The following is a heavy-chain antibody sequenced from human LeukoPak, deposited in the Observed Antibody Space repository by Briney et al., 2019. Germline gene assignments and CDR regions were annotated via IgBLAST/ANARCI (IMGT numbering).Heavy chain of an antibody. D-gene: IGHD2-21*02. J-gene: IGHJ4*02. CDR3: AKAPVVVTAIFY. Sequence: GGSLRLSCAASGFTFSSYAMSWVRQAPGKGLERVSAISGSGGSTYYADSVKGRFTISRDNSKNTLYLQMNSLRAEDTAVYYCAKAPVVVTAIFYWGQGTLVTVSS. CDR1: GFTFSSYA. CDR2: ISGSGGST. V-gene: IGHV3-23*01.